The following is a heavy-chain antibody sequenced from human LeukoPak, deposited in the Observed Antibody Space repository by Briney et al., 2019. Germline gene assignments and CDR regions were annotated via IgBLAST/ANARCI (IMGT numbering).Heavy chain of an antibody. V-gene: IGHV3-23*01. CDR2: ITSGDNT. CDR3: AKAGVTTVWDAFPI. J-gene: IGHJ3*02. Sequence: GGSLRLSCAASGFTFSSYAMNWVRQAPGQGLEWVSGITSGDNTYYADPVKGRVTISRDNSKNTLYLQMNSLRVEDTAIYYCAKAGVTTVWDAFPIWGQGTTVTVSS. D-gene: IGHD4-17*01. CDR1: GFTFSSYA.